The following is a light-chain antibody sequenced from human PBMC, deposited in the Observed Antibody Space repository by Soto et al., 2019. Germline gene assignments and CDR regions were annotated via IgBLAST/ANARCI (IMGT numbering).Light chain of an antibody. CDR3: QQYDNLPRT. CDR2: DAS. Sequence: DIQMTQSPSSLSASVGDRVTITCQASQDISNHLNWFRQIPGKAPNLLIYDASYLETGVPSRFSGSVSGTDFTFTISGLQPEDIATYYCQQYDNLPRTFGQGTKLEIK. J-gene: IGKJ2*01. CDR1: QDISNH. V-gene: IGKV1-33*01.